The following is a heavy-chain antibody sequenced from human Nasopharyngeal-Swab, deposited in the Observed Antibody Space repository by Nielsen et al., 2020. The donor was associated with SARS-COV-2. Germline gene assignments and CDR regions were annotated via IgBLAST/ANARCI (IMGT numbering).Heavy chain of an antibody. CDR2: IIPIFGTA. D-gene: IGHD5-18*01. V-gene: IGHV1-69*13. CDR3: ANGVDTAMGDWYFDL. J-gene: IGHJ2*01. Sequence: SVKVSCKASGGTFISYASSRVRQAPGQGREGRGGIIPIFGTANYAQKFQGRVTITADESTSTAYLELSSLRSEDTAVYYCANGVDTAMGDWYFDLWGRGTLVTVSS. CDR1: GGTFISYA.